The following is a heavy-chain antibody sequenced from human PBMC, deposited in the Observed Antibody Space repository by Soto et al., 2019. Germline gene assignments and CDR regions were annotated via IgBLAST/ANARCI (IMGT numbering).Heavy chain of an antibody. Sequence: PGGSLRLSCAASGFTFSSYSMNWVRQAPGKGLEWVSSISSSSSYIYYADSVKGRFTISRDNAKNSLYLQMNSLRAEDTAVYYCAGTEFGLAAAGPTGDLFDPWGQGTLVTVSS. J-gene: IGHJ5*02. CDR2: ISSSSSYI. CDR1: GFTFSSYS. V-gene: IGHV3-21*01. CDR3: AGTEFGLAAAGPTGDLFDP. D-gene: IGHD6-13*01.